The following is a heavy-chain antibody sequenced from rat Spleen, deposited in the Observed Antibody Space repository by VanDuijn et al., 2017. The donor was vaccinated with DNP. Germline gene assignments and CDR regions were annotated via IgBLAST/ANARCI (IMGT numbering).Heavy chain of an antibody. CDR1: GLTFSDYS. V-gene: IGHV5S10*01. CDR3: TTNRSISTISTGAMDV. D-gene: IGHD1-2*01. CDR2: IVYDGSGA. J-gene: IGHJ4*01. Sequence: EVQLVESGGGLVQPGRSLKLSCAASGLTFSDYSMAWVRQAPKKGLEWVATIVYDGSGAYYGDSVTGRFTISTDNAKKILYLRMDSLKSEDTATYYCTTNRSISTISTGAMDVWGQGTSVTVSS.